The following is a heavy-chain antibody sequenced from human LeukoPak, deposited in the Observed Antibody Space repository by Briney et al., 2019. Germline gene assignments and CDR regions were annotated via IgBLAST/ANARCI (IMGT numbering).Heavy chain of an antibody. Sequence: GESLRLSCAASGFTFSSYWMYWVRQAPGKGLVWVSRINSDGSSTSHADSVKGRFTISRDNAKNTLYLQMNSLRAEDTAVYYCAREGGYSHAFDYWGQGTLVTVSS. D-gene: IGHD3-22*01. CDR1: GFTFSSYW. CDR2: INSDGSST. V-gene: IGHV3-74*01. J-gene: IGHJ4*02. CDR3: AREGGYSHAFDY.